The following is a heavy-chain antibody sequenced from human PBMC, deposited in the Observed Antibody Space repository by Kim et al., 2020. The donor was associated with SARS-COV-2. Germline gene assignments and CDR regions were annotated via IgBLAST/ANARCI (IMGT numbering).Heavy chain of an antibody. CDR3: ARLRGSAANGDLDF. D-gene: IGHD6-25*01. J-gene: IGHJ4*02. Sequence: GESLKISCKTSGYHFTSYWLGWVRQMPGKGLEWMGIIYTGDSETRYCPSFKGHITISVDKSISTTFLQWRSLEASDTAIYYCARLRGSAANGDLDFWGQGTLVTVPS. CDR1: GYHFTSYW. V-gene: IGHV5-51*01. CDR2: IYTGDSET.